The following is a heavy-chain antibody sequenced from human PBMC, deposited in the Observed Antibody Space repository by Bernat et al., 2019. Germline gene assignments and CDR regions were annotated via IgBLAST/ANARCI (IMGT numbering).Heavy chain of an antibody. D-gene: IGHD3-16*01. CDR2: IYYSGST. V-gene: IGHV4-61*05. CDR1: GGSISSSSYY. CDR3: VKGGIRFGYYFDY. Sequence: QLQLQESGPGLVKPSETLSLTCTVSGGSISSSSYYWSWIRQPPGKGLEWIGYIYYSGSTNYNPSLKSRVTISVDTSKNQFSLKLSSVTAADTAVYYCVKGGIRFGYYFDYWGQGTLVTVSS. J-gene: IGHJ4*02.